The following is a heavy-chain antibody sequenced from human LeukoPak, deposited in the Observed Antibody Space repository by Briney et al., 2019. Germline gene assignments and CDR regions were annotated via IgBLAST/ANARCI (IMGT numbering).Heavy chain of an antibody. Sequence: PGGSLRLSCAASGFTFSSYSLAWVRQAPGKGLEWVSSISPSSSYIYYTDSVKGRFTISRDNAENSLYLQMSGLRAEDTAVYYCARPSFRTGSYFDHWGQGTLVTVSS. D-gene: IGHD3/OR15-3a*01. CDR3: ARPSFRTGSYFDH. J-gene: IGHJ4*02. CDR2: ISPSSSYI. V-gene: IGHV3-21*01. CDR1: GFTFSSYS.